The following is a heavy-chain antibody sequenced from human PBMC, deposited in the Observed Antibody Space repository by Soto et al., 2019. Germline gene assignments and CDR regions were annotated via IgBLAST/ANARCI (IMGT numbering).Heavy chain of an antibody. Sequence: EVQLVESGGGLVQPGESLRLSCAASGFTFDYYWMHWVRQAPGKGLVWVSRVHSGGTTTTYADSVKGRFTISRDNARNTVSLQMSSLSAEDTAIYYCARGDRGGFDLWGHGTMVTVSS. J-gene: IGHJ3*01. CDR2: VHSGGTTT. CDR1: GFTFDYYW. CDR3: ARGDRGGFDL. V-gene: IGHV3-74*01. D-gene: IGHD3-10*01.